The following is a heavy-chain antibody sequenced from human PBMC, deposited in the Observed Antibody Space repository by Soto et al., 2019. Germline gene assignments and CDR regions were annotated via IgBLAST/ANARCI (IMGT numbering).Heavy chain of an antibody. CDR2: INHSGST. Sequence: SETLSLTCAVYGGSFSGYYWSWIRQPPGKGLEWIGEINHSGSTNYNPSLKSRVTISVDTSKNQFSMKLSSVTAADTAVYYCASGPVGAAFDYWGQGTLVTVSS. CDR3: ASGPVGAAFDY. J-gene: IGHJ4*02. V-gene: IGHV4-34*01. D-gene: IGHD1-26*01. CDR1: GGSFSGYY.